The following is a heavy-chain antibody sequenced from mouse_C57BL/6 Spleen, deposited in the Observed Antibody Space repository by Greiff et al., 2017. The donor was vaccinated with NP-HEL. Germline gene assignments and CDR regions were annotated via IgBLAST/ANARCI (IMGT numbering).Heavy chain of an antibody. D-gene: IGHD2-4*01. CDR3: ARYDYDGSQFAY. CDR1: GYTFTSYW. J-gene: IGHJ3*01. CDR2: IYPGSGST. Sequence: QVQLQQPGAELVKPGASVKMSCKASGYTFTSYWITWVKQRPGQGLEWIGDIYPGSGSTNYNEKFKSKATLTVDTSSSTAYMQLSSLTSEDSAVDYCARYDYDGSQFAYWGQGTLVTVSA. V-gene: IGHV1-55*01.